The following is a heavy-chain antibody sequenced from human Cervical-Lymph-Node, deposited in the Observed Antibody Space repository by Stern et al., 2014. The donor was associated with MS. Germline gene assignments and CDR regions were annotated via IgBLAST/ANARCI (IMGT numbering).Heavy chain of an antibody. V-gene: IGHV3-30*18. J-gene: IGHJ5*02. D-gene: IGHD3-22*01. CDR1: GFTFSLYD. CDR3: AKDPRIYDSSGYLDA. Sequence: DPLVESGGGVVQPGRSLRLSCAASGFTFSLYDMHWVRQAPGKGLEWVAVISYDGDNKFYTDSVKGRFTISRDSSKSTLYLQLNSLRPEDTAIYYCAKDPRIYDSSGYLDAWGQGTVVTVSS. CDR2: ISYDGDNK.